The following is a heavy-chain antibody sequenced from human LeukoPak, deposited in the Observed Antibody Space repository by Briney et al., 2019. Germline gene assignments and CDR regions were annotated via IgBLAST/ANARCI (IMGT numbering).Heavy chain of an antibody. J-gene: IGHJ3*02. CDR1: GFTFSSYG. CDR3: GSIVVVPAARVADAFDI. D-gene: IGHD2-2*01. CDR2: IRYDGSNK. Sequence: GGSLRLSCAASGFTFSSYGMHWVRQAPGKGLEWVAFIRYDGSNKYYADSVKGRFTISRDNSKNTLYLQMNSLRAEDMAVYYCGSIVVVPAARVADAFDIWGQGTMVTVCS. V-gene: IGHV3-30*02.